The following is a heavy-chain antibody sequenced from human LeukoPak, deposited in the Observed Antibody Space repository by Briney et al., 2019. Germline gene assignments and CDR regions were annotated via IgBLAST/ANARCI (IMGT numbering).Heavy chain of an antibody. V-gene: IGHV7-4-1*01. D-gene: IGHD3-3*01. CDR1: GYTFTSYA. J-gene: IGHJ4*02. CDR3: ATDHPYYDFWSGTTFDY. Sequence: ASVKVSCKASGYTFTSYAMNWVRQAPGQGLEWRGWINTNTGKPTYAQGFTCPFFFSLYPSVSTASLQIRSLKAEDTAVYYCATDHPYYDFWSGTTFDYWGQGTLVTVSS. CDR2: INTNTGKP.